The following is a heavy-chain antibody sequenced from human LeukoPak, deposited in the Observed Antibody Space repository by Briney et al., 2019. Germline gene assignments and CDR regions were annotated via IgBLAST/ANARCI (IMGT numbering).Heavy chain of an antibody. CDR3: ARGRFCSADICSGGDAFDI. V-gene: IGHV4-4*07. J-gene: IGHJ3*02. Sequence: SETLSLTCTVSGGSISSYYWSWIRQPAGKGLEWIGRIYSRGSTNYSPSLKSRVTMSLDTSKNQFSLKLSSLTAADTALYYCARGRFCSADICSGGDAFDIWGQGTRVTVSP. CDR2: IYSRGST. CDR1: GGSISSYY. D-gene: IGHD3-3*01.